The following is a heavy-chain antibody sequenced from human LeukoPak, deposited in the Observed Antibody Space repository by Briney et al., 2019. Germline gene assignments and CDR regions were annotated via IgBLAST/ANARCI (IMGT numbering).Heavy chain of an antibody. Sequence: PSETLSLTCAVYGGSFSGYYWSWIRQPPGKGLEWIGEINHSGSTNYNPSLKSRVTISVDTSKNQFSLKLSSVTAADTAVYYCARSYGSGTEQDYWGQGTLVTVSS. D-gene: IGHD3-10*01. CDR1: GGSFSGYY. V-gene: IGHV4-34*01. CDR3: ARSYGSGTEQDY. CDR2: INHSGST. J-gene: IGHJ4*02.